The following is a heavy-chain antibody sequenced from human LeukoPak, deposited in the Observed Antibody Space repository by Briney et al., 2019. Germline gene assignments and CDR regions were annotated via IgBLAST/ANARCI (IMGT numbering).Heavy chain of an antibody. D-gene: IGHD5-18*01. J-gene: IGHJ4*02. Sequence: SETLSLTCTVSGGSISSYYWSWIRQPPGKGLEWIGYIYYSGSTNYNPSLKSRVTISVDTSKNQFSLKLSSVTAADTAVYYCARGGYSYGYQGGFDYWGQGTLVTVSS. V-gene: IGHV4-59*01. CDR3: ARGGYSYGYQGGFDY. CDR1: GGSISSYY. CDR2: IYYSGST.